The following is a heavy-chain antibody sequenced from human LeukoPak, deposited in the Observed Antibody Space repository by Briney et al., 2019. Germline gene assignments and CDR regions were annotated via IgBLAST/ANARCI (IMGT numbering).Heavy chain of an antibody. J-gene: IGHJ5*02. CDR1: GFTFSTYS. Sequence: TGGSLRLSCAASGFTFSTYSINWVRQAPGKGLEWVSYISGSSTTIHYADSVKGRFTISRDNAKNSLYLQMNSLRDEDTAVYYCAKDLVGATASWGQGTLVTVSS. CDR3: AKDLVGATAS. V-gene: IGHV3-48*02. CDR2: ISGSSTTI. D-gene: IGHD1-26*01.